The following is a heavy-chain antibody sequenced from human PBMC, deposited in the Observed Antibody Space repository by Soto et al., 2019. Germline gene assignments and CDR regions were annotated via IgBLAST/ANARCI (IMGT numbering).Heavy chain of an antibody. CDR1: GFTFSSYA. D-gene: IGHD1-26*01. CDR2: ISGSGGST. Sequence: PGGSLRLSCAASGFTFSSYAMSWVRQAPGKGLEWVSAISGSGGSTYYADSVKGRFTISRDNPKNTLYLQMNSLRAEDTAVYYCAKDVGPGSNYYYGMDVWGQGTTVTVSS. J-gene: IGHJ6*02. V-gene: IGHV3-23*01. CDR3: AKDVGPGSNYYYGMDV.